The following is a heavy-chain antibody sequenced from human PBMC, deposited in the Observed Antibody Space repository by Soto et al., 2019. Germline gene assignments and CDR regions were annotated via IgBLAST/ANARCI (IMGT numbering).Heavy chain of an antibody. CDR1: GGTFSSYA. J-gene: IGHJ6*02. V-gene: IGHV1-69*13. CDR2: IIPILGTA. D-gene: IGHD6-13*01. Sequence: GASVKVSCKASGGTFSSYAISWVRQAPGQGLEWMGGIIPILGTANYAQKFQGRVTITADESTSTAYMELSSLRSEDTAVYYCAREVDSSSWFYYGMDVWGQGTTVTVSS. CDR3: AREVDSSSWFYYGMDV.